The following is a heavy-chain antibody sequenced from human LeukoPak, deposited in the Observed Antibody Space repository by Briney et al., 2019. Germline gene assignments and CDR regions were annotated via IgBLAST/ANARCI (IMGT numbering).Heavy chain of an antibody. CDR2: MNPNSGNT. CDR1: GYTFTSYD. J-gene: IGHJ4*02. CDR3: ARGVLGGYYCGMYYFDY. D-gene: IGHD3-22*01. V-gene: IGHV1-8*01. Sequence: ASVKVSCKASGYTFTSYDINWVRQATGQGLEWMGWMNPNSGNTGYAQKFQGRVTMTRNTSISTAYMELSSLRSEDTAVYYCARGVLGGYYCGMYYFDYWGQGTLVTVSS.